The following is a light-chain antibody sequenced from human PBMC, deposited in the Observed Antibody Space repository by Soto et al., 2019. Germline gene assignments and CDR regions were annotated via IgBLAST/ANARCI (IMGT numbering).Light chain of an antibody. Sequence: QSVLTQPPSASGSPGQSVTISCAGTSNNVGSYDYVSWYRQHPGQAPKLLIYEVTKRPSGVPDRFSGSKSGNTASLTVSGLQDEDEADYYRSSFVGVNSYVFGTGTKVTV. V-gene: IGLV2-8*01. CDR1: SNNVGSYDY. CDR2: EVT. CDR3: SSFVGVNSYV. J-gene: IGLJ1*01.